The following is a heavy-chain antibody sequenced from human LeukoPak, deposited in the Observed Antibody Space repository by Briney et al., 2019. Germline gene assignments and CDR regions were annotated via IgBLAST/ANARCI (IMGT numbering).Heavy chain of an antibody. CDR2: ISAYNGNT. D-gene: IGHD3-3*01. V-gene: IGHV1-18*01. J-gene: IGHJ4*02. CDR3: ARSGGDFWSGYYSGFNY. Sequence: ASVKVSCKASGYTFTSYGISWVRQAPGQGLEWMGWISAYNGNTNYAQKLQGRVTMTTDTSTSTAYMELRSLRSDDTAVYYCARSGGDFWSGYYSGFNYWGQGTLVTVSS. CDR1: GYTFTSYG.